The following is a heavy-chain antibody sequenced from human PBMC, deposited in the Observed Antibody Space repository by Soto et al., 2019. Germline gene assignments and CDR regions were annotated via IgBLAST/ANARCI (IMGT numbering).Heavy chain of an antibody. CDR1: GYTFTGYY. D-gene: IGHD3-3*01. Sequence: ASVKVSCKASGYTFTGYYMHWVRQAPGQGLEWMGWINPNSGGTNYAQKFQGRVTMTRDTSISTAYMEVSRLRSDDTAVYYCARDSITIFRVVITNYHYYYGMDVWGQGTTVTVSS. CDR2: INPNSGGT. V-gene: IGHV1-2*02. CDR3: ARDSITIFRVVITNYHYYYGMDV. J-gene: IGHJ6*02.